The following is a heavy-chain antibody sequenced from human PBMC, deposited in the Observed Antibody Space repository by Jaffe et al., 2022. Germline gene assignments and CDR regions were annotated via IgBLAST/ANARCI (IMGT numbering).Heavy chain of an antibody. CDR1: GGTFSSYA. CDR3: ARDFNYDYIWGSYRPRYFDY. J-gene: IGHJ4*02. CDR2: IIPIFGTA. Sequence: QVQLVQSGAEVKKPGSSVKVSCKASGGTFSSYAISWVRQAPGQGLEWMGGIIPIFGTANYAQKFQGRVTITADESTSTAYMELSSLRSEDTAVYYCARDFNYDYIWGSYRPRYFDYWGQGTLVTVSS. D-gene: IGHD3-16*02. V-gene: IGHV1-69*01.